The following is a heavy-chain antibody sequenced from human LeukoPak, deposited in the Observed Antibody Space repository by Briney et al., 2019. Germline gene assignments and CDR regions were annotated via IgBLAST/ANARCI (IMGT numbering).Heavy chain of an antibody. CDR3: ARQWQQPTNWFDP. V-gene: IGHV4-39*01. Sequence: PSETLSLTCIVSGGSVSSSSYYWGWIRQPPGKGLEWIGSIYYSGSTYYNPSLKSRVTIFVDTSKNQFSLKLSSVTAADTAVYYCARQWQQPTNWFDPWGQGTLVTVSS. CDR1: GGSVSSSSYY. J-gene: IGHJ5*02. D-gene: IGHD6-13*01. CDR2: IYYSGST.